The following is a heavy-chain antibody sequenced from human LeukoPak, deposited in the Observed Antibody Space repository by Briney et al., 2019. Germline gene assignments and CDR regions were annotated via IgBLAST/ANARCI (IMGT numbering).Heavy chain of an antibody. CDR2: ISSSSSTI. Sequence: PGGSLRLSCAASGFTFSSYSMNWVRQAPGKGLEWVSCISSSSSTIYYAGSVKGRFTISRDNAKNSLYLQMNSLRAEDTAVYYCARFIAAAGTIDYWGQGTLVTVSS. D-gene: IGHD6-13*01. V-gene: IGHV3-48*04. CDR3: ARFIAAAGTIDY. CDR1: GFTFSSYS. J-gene: IGHJ4*02.